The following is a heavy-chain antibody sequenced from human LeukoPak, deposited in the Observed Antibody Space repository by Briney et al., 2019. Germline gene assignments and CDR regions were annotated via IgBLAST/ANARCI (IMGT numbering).Heavy chain of an antibody. CDR2: ISAYNGNT. J-gene: IGHJ6*02. CDR1: GYTFTSYG. Sequence: ASVKVSCKASGYTFTSYGISWVRQAPGQGLEWMGWISAYNGNTNYAQKLQGRVTMTTDTSTSTAYMELRSLRSDDTAVYYCARSGIAARLKVYYYGMDVWGQGTTVTVSS. CDR3: ARSGIAARLKVYYYGMDV. V-gene: IGHV1-18*01. D-gene: IGHD6-6*01.